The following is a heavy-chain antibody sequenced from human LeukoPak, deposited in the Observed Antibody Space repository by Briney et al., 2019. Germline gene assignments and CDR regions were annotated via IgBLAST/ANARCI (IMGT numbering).Heavy chain of an antibody. CDR2: IYDSGSI. J-gene: IGHJ5*02. Sequence: PSETLSLICTVSGGSIISYYWSWIRQSPGKGLEWIGYIYDSGSINYSPSLKSRVTISVDTSKNHFSLRPSSVTAADTAVYYCARGIAEGNWFDPWGQGTRVTVSS. CDR3: ARGIAEGNWFDP. V-gene: IGHV4-59*01. D-gene: IGHD6-13*01. CDR1: GGSIISYY.